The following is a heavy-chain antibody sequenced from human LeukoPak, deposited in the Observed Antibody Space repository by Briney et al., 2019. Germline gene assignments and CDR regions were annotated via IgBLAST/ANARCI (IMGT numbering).Heavy chain of an antibody. J-gene: IGHJ4*02. Sequence: PGGSLRLSCIASGSTFGSNAMSWVRQAPGKGLEWVSAISDRGSSAYYADSVKGRFAISRDNSESTLYLQMNSLRAEDTAVYYCATNPYFDYWGQGTLVTVSS. CDR2: ISDRGSSA. D-gene: IGHD1-14*01. CDR1: GSTFGSNA. CDR3: ATNPYFDY. V-gene: IGHV3-23*01.